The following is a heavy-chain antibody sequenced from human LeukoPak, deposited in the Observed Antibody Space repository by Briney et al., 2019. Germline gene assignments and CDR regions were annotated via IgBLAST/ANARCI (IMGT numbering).Heavy chain of an antibody. CDR1: GGSISSYY. D-gene: IGHD6-19*01. CDR3: ARDLRLVAGSPYESSWYFDL. Sequence: SSETLSLTCTVSGGSISSYYWSWIRQPAGKGLEWIGRIYTSGSTNYNPSLKSRVTMSVDTSKNQFSLKLSSVTAADTAVYYCARDLRLVAGSPYESSWYFDLWGRGTLVTVSS. J-gene: IGHJ2*01. CDR2: IYTSGST. V-gene: IGHV4-4*07.